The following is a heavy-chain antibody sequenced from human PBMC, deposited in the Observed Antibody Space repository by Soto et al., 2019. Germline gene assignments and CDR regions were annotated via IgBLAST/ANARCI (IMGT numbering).Heavy chain of an antibody. CDR3: ARERDDWLFYYYYGMDV. CDR2: ISYDGSNK. D-gene: IGHD3-9*01. CDR1: GFTFSSYS. Sequence: PGGSLRLSCAASGFTFSSYSMNWVRQAPGKGLEWVAVISYDGSNKYYADSVKGRFTISRDNSKNTLYLQMNSLRAEDTAVYYCARERDDWLFYYYYGMDVWGQGTTVTVAS. V-gene: IGHV3-30*03. J-gene: IGHJ6*02.